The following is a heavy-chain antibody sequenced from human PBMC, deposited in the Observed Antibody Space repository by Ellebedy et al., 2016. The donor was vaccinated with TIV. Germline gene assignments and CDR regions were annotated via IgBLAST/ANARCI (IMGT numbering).Heavy chain of an antibody. CDR1: GFTFSNAW. Sequence: ETLSLTCAASGFTFSNAWMNWVRQAPGKGLEWVGRIKSKTDGGAADYAAPVKGRFTISRDDSKNTLYLQMNSLKTEDTAVYFCTTVYRCNYDSVWGQGTLVTVSS. J-gene: IGHJ4*02. CDR2: IKSKTDGGAA. CDR3: TTVYRCNYDSV. V-gene: IGHV3-15*01. D-gene: IGHD3-16*01.